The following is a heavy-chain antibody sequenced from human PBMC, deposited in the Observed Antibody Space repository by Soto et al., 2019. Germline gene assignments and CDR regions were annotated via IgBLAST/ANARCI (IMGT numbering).Heavy chain of an antibody. J-gene: IGHJ4*02. Sequence: ASVKVSCKASGYTFTSYGITWVRQAPGQGLEWMGWISAYNGNTNYAQKLQGRVTMTTDTSTSTAKMELRNLRSDDTAAYYCAGGVVVVDATSEYFDFWGQGTLVTVSS. D-gene: IGHD2-15*01. CDR3: AGGVVVVDATSEYFDF. V-gene: IGHV1-18*04. CDR2: ISAYNGNT. CDR1: GYTFTSYG.